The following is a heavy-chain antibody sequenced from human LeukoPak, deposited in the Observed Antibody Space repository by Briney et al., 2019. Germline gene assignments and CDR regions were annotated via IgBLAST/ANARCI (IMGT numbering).Heavy chain of an antibody. Sequence: GGSLRLSCAASGFTFSSYGMHWVRQAPGRGLEWVAFIRYDGSNKCYAESVKGRLTISRDNSKNTLYLQMNSLRAEDTAVYYCAKDLREGYYDSSGTFDYWGQGTLVTVS. CDR1: GFTFSSYG. V-gene: IGHV3-30*02. J-gene: IGHJ4*02. CDR2: IRYDGSNK. CDR3: AKDLREGYYDSSGTFDY. D-gene: IGHD3-22*01.